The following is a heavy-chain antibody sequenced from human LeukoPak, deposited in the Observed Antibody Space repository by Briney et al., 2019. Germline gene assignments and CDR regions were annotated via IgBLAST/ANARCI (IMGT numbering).Heavy chain of an antibody. Sequence: SETLSLTCAVYGGSFSGYYWSWIRQPPGKGLEWIGEINHSGSTNYNPSLKSRVTISVDTSKNQFSLKLSSVTAADTAVYYCARRVAVAVPPDYWGQGTLVTVSS. V-gene: IGHV4-34*01. J-gene: IGHJ4*02. CDR1: GGSFSGYY. D-gene: IGHD6-19*01. CDR2: INHSGST. CDR3: ARRVAVAVPPDY.